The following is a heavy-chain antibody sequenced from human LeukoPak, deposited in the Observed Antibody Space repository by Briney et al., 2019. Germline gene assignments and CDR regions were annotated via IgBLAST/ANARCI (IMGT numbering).Heavy chain of an antibody. CDR2: MSNDGSDK. D-gene: IGHD3-10*01. CDR3: ARDVNYFGSGSPDY. J-gene: IGHJ4*02. V-gene: IGHV3-30-3*01. CDR1: GFTFSRFA. Sequence: PGGSLRLSCAASGFTFSRFAMHWVRQAPGKGLEWVALMSNDGSDKYYADPVKGRFTISRDNSKNTLYLQMNSLRAEDTAVYYCARDVNYFGSGSPDYWGQGTLVTVSS.